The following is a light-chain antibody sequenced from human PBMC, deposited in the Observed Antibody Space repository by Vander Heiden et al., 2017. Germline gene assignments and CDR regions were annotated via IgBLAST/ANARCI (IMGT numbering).Light chain of an antibody. CDR3: QSYDGSNRV. Sequence: NFMLTQPHSVSESPGKTVTISCTRSSGSIASNSVQWYQQRPGSSPTTVIYEDNQRPSGVPDRFSGSIDSSSTSASLNISGLKTEDESYYYCQSYDGSNRVFGGGTELTVL. J-gene: IGLJ2*01. CDR1: SGSIASNS. V-gene: IGLV6-57*01. CDR2: EDN.